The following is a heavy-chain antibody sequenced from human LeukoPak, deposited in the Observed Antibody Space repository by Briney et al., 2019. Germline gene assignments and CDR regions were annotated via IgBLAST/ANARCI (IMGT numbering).Heavy chain of an antibody. V-gene: IGHV4-34*01. Sequence: SETLSLTCAVYGGSFSGYYWSWIRQPPGKGLEWIGEINHSGSTNYNPSLKSRVTISVDTSKNQFSLKLSSVTAADTAVYYCARGPPRTLLWWGGSYFDYWGQGTLVTVSS. CDR1: GGSFSGYY. D-gene: IGHD2-21*01. J-gene: IGHJ4*02. CDR2: INHSGST. CDR3: ARGPPRTLLWWGGSYFDY.